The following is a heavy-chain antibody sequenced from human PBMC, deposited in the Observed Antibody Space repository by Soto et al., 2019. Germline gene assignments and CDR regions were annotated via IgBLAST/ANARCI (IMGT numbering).Heavy chain of an antibody. CDR2: IIPILGIA. Sequence: QVQLVQSGAEVKKPGSSVKVSCKASGGTFSSYTISWVRQAPGQGLEWMGRIIPILGIANYAQKFQRRVTITADKSTSTAYIELSSLRSEDTAVYYCASFTSMGMDVWGQGTTVTVSS. V-gene: IGHV1-69*02. CDR1: GGTFSSYT. D-gene: IGHD3-3*01. CDR3: ASFTSMGMDV. J-gene: IGHJ6*02.